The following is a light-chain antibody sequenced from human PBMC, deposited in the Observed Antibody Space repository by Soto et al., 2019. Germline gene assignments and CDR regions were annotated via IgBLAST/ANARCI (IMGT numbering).Light chain of an antibody. CDR2: GHS. J-gene: IGLJ2*01. V-gene: IGLV1-40*01. Sequence: QSVLTQPPSVSGAPGQRVTISCTGSSSNIGAGCDVHWYQQLPGTAPKLLIYGHSNRPSGVPDRFSGSKSGTSASLAITGLQAEDEADYYCQSYDSSLSGYVVFGGGTKLTVL. CDR1: SSNIGAGCD. CDR3: QSYDSSLSGYVV.